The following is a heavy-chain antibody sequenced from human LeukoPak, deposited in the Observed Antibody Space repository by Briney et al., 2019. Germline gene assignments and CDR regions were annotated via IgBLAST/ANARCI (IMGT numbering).Heavy chain of an antibody. CDR2: ISGSGGST. CDR1: GFTFSSYA. J-gene: IGHJ4*02. Sequence: PGGSLRLSCAASGFTFSSYAMSWVRQAPGKGLEWVSAISGSGGSTYYADSVKGRFTISRDNSKNTLYLQMNSLRAEDTAVYYCAKEESDYVWGSYRYWDYWGQGTPVTVSS. V-gene: IGHV3-23*01. CDR3: AKEESDYVWGSYRYWDY. D-gene: IGHD3-16*02.